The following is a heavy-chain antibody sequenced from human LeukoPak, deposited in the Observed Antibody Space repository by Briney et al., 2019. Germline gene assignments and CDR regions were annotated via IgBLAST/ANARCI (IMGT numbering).Heavy chain of an antibody. CDR1: GLTLSNYW. Sequence: PGGSLRLPCTASGLTLSNYWMIWVRQAPGKGLQWVAKIKQDGSEKYYGDSVKGRFTISRDNAENSLYLQMNSLRVEDTAVYYCAARSSGNPYFWGQGTLVTVSS. V-gene: IGHV3-7*03. D-gene: IGHD1-26*01. J-gene: IGHJ4*02. CDR2: IKQDGSEK. CDR3: AARSSGNPYF.